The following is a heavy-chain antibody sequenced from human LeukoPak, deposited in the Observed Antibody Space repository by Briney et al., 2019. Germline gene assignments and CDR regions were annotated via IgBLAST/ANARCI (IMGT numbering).Heavy chain of an antibody. CDR1: GFTFSTYG. CDR2: INWNGGST. CDR3: ARGDYGDYGYAFDI. V-gene: IGHV3-20*04. D-gene: IGHD4-17*01. J-gene: IGHJ3*02. Sequence: GGTLRLSCAASGFTFSTYGMSWVRQAPGKGLEWVSGINWNGGSTGYADSVKGRFTISRDNAKNSLYLQMNSLRAEDTALYYCARGDYGDYGYAFDIWGQGTMVTVSS.